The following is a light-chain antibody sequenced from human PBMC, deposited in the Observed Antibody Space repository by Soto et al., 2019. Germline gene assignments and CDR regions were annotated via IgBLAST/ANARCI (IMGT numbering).Light chain of an antibody. CDR2: GAS. J-gene: IGKJ1*01. CDR1: QSVISSY. Sequence: IVMTQSPRTLSLSPGERDTLSCRASQSVISSYLAWYQQKLVHVPRLLIYGASSRATGIPDRFSGSGSGTDFTLTIIRLEPEDFAVYYCQQYGSSAWTFGQGTKVDIK. CDR3: QQYGSSAWT. V-gene: IGKV3-20*01.